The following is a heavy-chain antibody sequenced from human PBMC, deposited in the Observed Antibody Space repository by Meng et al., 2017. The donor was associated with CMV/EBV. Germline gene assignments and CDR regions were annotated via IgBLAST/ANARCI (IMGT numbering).Heavy chain of an antibody. CDR3: ASRLPYSRFHWTYGVY. V-gene: IGHV4-39*01. CDR1: GGSISSSSYY. CDR2: IYYSGST. J-gene: IGHJ4*02. D-gene: IGHD1-7*01. Sequence: SETLSLTCTVSGGSISSSSYYWGWIRQPPGKGLEWIGSIYYSGSTYYNPSLKSRVTISVDTSKNQFSLKLSSVTAADTAVYYCASRLPYSRFHWTYGVYWGQGTLVTVPS.